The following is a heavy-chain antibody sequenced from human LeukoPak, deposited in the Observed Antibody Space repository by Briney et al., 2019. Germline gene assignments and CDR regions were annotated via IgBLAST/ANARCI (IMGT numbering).Heavy chain of an antibody. V-gene: IGHV4-61*05. CDR2: IYYSGST. D-gene: IGHD1-26*01. CDR3: ARQSGWYSGSYLFDY. Sequence: SETLSLTCTVSGGSISSSSYYWGWIRQPPGKGLEWIGYIYYSGSTNYNPSLKSRVTISVDTSKNQFSLKLSSVTAADTAVYYCARQSGWYSGSYLFDYWGQGTLVTVSS. CDR1: GGSISSSSYY. J-gene: IGHJ4*02.